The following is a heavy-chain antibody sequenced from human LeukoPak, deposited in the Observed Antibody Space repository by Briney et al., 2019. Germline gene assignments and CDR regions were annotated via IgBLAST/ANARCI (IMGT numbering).Heavy chain of an antibody. Sequence: ASETLSLTCTVSGGSISSGDYYWSWIRQPPGKGLEWIGYIYYSGSTYYNPSLKSRVTISVDTSKNQFSLKLSSVTAADTAVYYCARGKLGSEVDFDYWGQGTLVTVSS. V-gene: IGHV4-30-4*08. CDR3: ARGKLGSEVDFDY. CDR2: IYYSGST. J-gene: IGHJ4*02. D-gene: IGHD2-15*01. CDR1: GGSISSGDYY.